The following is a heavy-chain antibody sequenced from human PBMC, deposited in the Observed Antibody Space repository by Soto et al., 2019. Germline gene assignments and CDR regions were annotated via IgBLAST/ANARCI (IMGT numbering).Heavy chain of an antibody. CDR2: ISYDGSNK. D-gene: IGHD3-16*01. J-gene: IGHJ4*02. Sequence: GGSLRLSCAASGFTFSSYAMHWVRQAPGKGLEWVAVISYDGSNKYYADSVKGRFTISRDNSKNTLYLQMNSLRAEDTAVYYCARDGGYGLKYYFDYWGQGTLVTVSS. CDR3: ARDGGYGLKYYFDY. CDR1: GFTFSSYA. V-gene: IGHV3-30-3*01.